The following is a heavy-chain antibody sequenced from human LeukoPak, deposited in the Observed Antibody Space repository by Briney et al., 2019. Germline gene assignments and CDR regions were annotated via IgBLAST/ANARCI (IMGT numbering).Heavy chain of an antibody. J-gene: IGHJ4*02. CDR3: AREGSADYYDNSGYYGIDY. D-gene: IGHD3-22*01. V-gene: IGHV3-33*01. Sequence: GGSLRLSCAASGFTFSSYGMHWVRQAPGKGLEWVAVIWYDGSNKYYADSVKGRFTISRDNSKNTLYLQMNSLRAEDTAVYYCAREGSADYYDNSGYYGIDYWGQGTLVTVSS. CDR2: IWYDGSNK. CDR1: GFTFSSYG.